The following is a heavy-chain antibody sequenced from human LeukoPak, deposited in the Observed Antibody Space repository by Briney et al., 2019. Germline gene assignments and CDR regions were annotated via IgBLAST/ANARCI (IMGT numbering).Heavy chain of an antibody. CDR2: IYYSGST. Sequence: SETLSLTCTVSGGSISSYYWSWIRQPPGKGLEWIGYIYYSGSTNYNPSLKSRVTISVDTSKNQFSLKLSSVTAADTAVYHCARGAYYDSSGYPAFDIWGQGTMVTVSS. CDR3: ARGAYYDSSGYPAFDI. V-gene: IGHV4-59*01. J-gene: IGHJ3*02. CDR1: GGSISSYY. D-gene: IGHD3-22*01.